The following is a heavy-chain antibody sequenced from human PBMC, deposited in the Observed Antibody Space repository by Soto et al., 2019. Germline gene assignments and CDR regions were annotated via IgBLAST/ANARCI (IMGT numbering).Heavy chain of an antibody. CDR3: ARPRNMAFDI. V-gene: IGHV4-39*01. CDR2: IYYSGST. J-gene: IGHJ3*02. Sequence: ILCLTKSVAGGNIRNMGCYCGLIRQPPGKGLEWIGTIYYSGSTYYNPSRKSRVTISVDTSKNQFSLKLNSVTAADSAVYYCARPRNMAFDIWGQGTMVPVSS. CDR1: GGNIRNMGCY.